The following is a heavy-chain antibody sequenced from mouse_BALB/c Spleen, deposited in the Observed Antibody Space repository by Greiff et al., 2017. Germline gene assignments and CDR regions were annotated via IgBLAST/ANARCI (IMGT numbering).Heavy chain of an antibody. J-gene: IGHJ4*01. V-gene: IGHV5-17*02. Sequence: EVQGVESGGGLVQPGGSRKLSCAASGFTFSSFGMHWVRQAPEKGLEWVAYISSGSSTIYYADTVKGRFTISRDNPKNTLFLQMTSLRSEDTAMYYCARGGNYPYYYAMDYWGQGTSVTVSS. CDR2: ISSGSSTI. CDR1: GFTFSSFG. CDR3: ARGGNYPYYYAMDY. D-gene: IGHD2-1*01.